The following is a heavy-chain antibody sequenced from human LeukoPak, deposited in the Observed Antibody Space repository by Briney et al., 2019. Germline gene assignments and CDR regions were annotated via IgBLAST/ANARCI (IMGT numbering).Heavy chain of an antibody. J-gene: IGHJ4*02. CDR2: IKRDGSEK. CDR1: GFIFSSYW. CDR3: AREYSGYDRFDY. D-gene: IGHD5-12*01. V-gene: IGHV3-7*05. Sequence: GGSLRLSCAASGFIFSSYWMAWVRQAPGKGLEWVANIKRDGSEKYYVDSVKGRFTISRDNAKNSLYLEMNSLRAEDTAVYYCAREYSGYDRFDYWGQGTLVTVSS.